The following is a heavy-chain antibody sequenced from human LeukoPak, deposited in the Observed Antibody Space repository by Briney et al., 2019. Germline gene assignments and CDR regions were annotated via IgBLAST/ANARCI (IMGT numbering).Heavy chain of an antibody. V-gene: IGHV3-48*01. D-gene: IGHD4-17*01. CDR1: GFTFSSYT. CDR3: ARDLYGDCDFDY. J-gene: IGHJ4*02. CDR2: ISSSGSTI. Sequence: PGGSLRLSCAASGFTFSSYTMNWVRQAPGKGLEWLSYISSSGSTIYYADSVKGRFTISRDNAKNSLYLQMNSLRAEDTAVCYCARDLYGDCDFDYWGQGTLVTVSS.